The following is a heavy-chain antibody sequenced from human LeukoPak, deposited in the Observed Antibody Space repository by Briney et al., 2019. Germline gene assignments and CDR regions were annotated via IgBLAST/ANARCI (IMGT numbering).Heavy chain of an antibody. CDR1: GFTFSGSW. V-gene: IGHV3-23*01. CDR3: AKDSGATIFGVVTKHYYYYGMDV. D-gene: IGHD3-3*01. CDR2: ISGSGGST. J-gene: IGHJ6*02. Sequence: GGSLRLSCAASGFTFSGSWMSWVRQAPGKGLEWVSAISGSGGSTYYADSVKGRFTISRDNSKNTLYLQMNSLRAEDTAVYYCAKDSGATIFGVVTKHYYYYGMDVWGQGTTVTVSS.